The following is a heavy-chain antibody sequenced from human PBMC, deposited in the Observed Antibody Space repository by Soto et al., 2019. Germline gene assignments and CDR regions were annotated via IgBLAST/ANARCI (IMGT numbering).Heavy chain of an antibody. J-gene: IGHJ4*02. CDR1: GGSIRSYY. D-gene: IGHD5-18*01. CDR2: IYYSGST. Sequence: PSETLSLTCTVSGGSIRSYYWSWIRQPPGKGLEWIGYIYYSGSTDYNPSLKSRVTISVDTSKNQFSLKLRSVTAADTAVYYCARDSYNFDDWDQGILVTVSS. V-gene: IGHV4-59*01. CDR3: ARDSYNFDD.